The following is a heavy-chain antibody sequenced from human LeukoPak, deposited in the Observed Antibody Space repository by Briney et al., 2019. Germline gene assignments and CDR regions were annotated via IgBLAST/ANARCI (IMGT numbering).Heavy chain of an antibody. J-gene: IGHJ6*02. CDR1: GFTFSSYS. CDR3: ARDSKSSWWLVPYNYYYYGMDV. Sequence: PGGSLRLSCAASGFTFSSYSMNWVRQAPGKGLEWVSSISSSSYIYYADSVKGRFTISRDNAKNSLYLQMNSLRAEDTAVYYCARDSKSSWWLVPYNYYYYGMDVWGQGTTVTVSS. CDR2: ISSSSYI. V-gene: IGHV3-21*01. D-gene: IGHD6-19*01.